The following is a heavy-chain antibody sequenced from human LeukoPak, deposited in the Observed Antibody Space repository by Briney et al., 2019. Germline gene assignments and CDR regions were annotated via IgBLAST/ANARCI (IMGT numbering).Heavy chain of an antibody. J-gene: IGHJ4*02. CDR1: GGSISSGGYS. CDR3: ARASDSSGAHFDY. CDR2: IYHSGST. D-gene: IGHD3-22*01. V-gene: IGHV4-30-2*01. Sequence: PSETLCLTCAVSGGSISSGGYSWSWIRQPPVKGLEWIGYIYHSGSTYYNPSLKSRVTISVDRSKNQFSLKLSSVTAADTAVYYCARASDSSGAHFDYWGQGTLVTVSS.